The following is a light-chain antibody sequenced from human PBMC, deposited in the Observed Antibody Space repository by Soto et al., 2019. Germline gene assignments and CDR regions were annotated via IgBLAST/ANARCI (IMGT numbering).Light chain of an antibody. Sequence: QSALTQPASVSGSPGQSIAISCTGTSSDVGNYNFVSWYQQHPGKAPKLMIYDVSNRPSGISNRFSGSKPGNTASLTISGLQAEDEADYYCCSYTTSSTYVFGTGTKVTVL. CDR2: DVS. V-gene: IGLV2-14*03. J-gene: IGLJ1*01. CDR1: SSDVGNYNF. CDR3: CSYTTSSTYV.